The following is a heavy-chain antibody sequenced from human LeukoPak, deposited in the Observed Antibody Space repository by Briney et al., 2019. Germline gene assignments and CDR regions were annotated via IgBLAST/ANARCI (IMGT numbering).Heavy chain of an antibody. V-gene: IGHV4-61*02. CDR3: ARDPSTDAFDI. CDR2: IYTSGST. CDR1: GGSISSGSYY. Sequence: PSETLSLTCTVSGGSISSGSYYWSWIRQPAGKGLGWIGRIYTSGSTNYNPSLKSRVTISVDTSKNQFSLKLSSVTAADTAVYYCARDPSTDAFDIWGQGTMVTVSS. J-gene: IGHJ3*02. D-gene: IGHD2-2*01.